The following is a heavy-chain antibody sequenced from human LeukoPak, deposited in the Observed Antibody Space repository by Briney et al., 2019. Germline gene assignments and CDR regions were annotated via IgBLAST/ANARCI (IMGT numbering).Heavy chain of an antibody. Sequence: PGRSLRLSCAASGFTFDDYAMHWVRQAPGKGLEWVSGISWNSGSIGYADSVKGRFTISRDNAKNSLYLQMNSLRAEDTALYYCAEDLTIAVAGLNYFHYWGQGTLVTVSS. J-gene: IGHJ4*02. CDR1: GFTFDDYA. V-gene: IGHV3-9*01. CDR2: ISWNSGSI. CDR3: AEDLTIAVAGLNYFHY. D-gene: IGHD6-19*01.